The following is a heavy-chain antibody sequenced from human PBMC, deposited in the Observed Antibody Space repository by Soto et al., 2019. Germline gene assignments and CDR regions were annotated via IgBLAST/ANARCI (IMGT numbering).Heavy chain of an antibody. CDR3: ARSGGRDVDTAMVTNY. D-gene: IGHD5-18*01. CDR2: IYPGDSDT. J-gene: IGHJ4*02. Sequence: GESLKISCKGSGYSFTSYWIGWVRQMPGKGLEWMGIIYPGDSDTRYSPSFQGQVTISADKYISTAYLQWSSLKASDTTMDYCARSGGRDVDTAMVTNYWGQGTLVTVSS. CDR1: GYSFTSYW. V-gene: IGHV5-51*01.